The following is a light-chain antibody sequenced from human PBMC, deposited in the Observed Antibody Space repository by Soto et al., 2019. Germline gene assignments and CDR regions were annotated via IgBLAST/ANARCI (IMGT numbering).Light chain of an antibody. V-gene: IGLV2-11*01. CDR1: NSDVGGYNY. CDR3: CSYAGSYSYV. J-gene: IGLJ1*01. Sequence: QSALTQPRSVSGSPGQSVTISCTGTNSDVGGYNYVSWYQEQPGKAPKLMIYDVSKRPSGVPDRFSGSKSGNTASLTISGLQAEDESDYYCCSYAGSYSYVFGTGTKLTVL. CDR2: DVS.